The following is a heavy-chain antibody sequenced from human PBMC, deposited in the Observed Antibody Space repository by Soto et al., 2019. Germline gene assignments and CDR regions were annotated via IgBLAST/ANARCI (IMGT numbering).Heavy chain of an antibody. CDR3: ARRAETYSYRSGSYYSYYFDY. Sequence: QVQLQESGPGLVKPSQTLSLTCTVSGGSISSGGYYWSWIRQHPGKGLEWIGYIYYSGSTSYNPSLKRRVTISVDPSKNQFSLKLSSVTAADTAVYYCARRAETYSYRSGSYYSYYFDYWGQGTLVTVSS. CDR2: IYYSGST. D-gene: IGHD3-10*01. V-gene: IGHV4-31*03. J-gene: IGHJ4*02. CDR1: GGSISSGGYY.